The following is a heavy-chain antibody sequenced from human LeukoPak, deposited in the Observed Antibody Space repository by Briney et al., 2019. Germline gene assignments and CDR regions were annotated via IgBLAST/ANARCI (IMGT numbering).Heavy chain of an antibody. CDR1: GGSFSGYY. V-gene: IGHV4-34*01. CDR3: ARASIAAAAAFDI. Sequence: SETLSLTCAVYGGSFSGYYWSWIRQPPGKGLEWIGEINHSGSTNYNPSLKSRVTISVDTSKNQFSLKLSSVTAADTAVYYCARASIAAAAAFDIWGQGTMATVSS. D-gene: IGHD6-13*01. J-gene: IGHJ3*02. CDR2: INHSGST.